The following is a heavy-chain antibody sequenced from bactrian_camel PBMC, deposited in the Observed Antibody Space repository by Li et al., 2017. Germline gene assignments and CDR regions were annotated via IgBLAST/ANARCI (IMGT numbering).Heavy chain of an antibody. J-gene: IGHJ4*01. CDR3: VKRPDRGNWYGYDH. D-gene: IGHD7*01. Sequence: VQLVESGGRLVQPGGSLRLSCAAPGVRDPNYYMGWFRQRPGKAREMVAQIQDDGAKHYDSTAKGRFTLSKDGAKNTLYLELNSLKTEHTAMYYCVKRPDRGNWYGYDHWGQGTQ. CDR1: GVRDPNYY. V-gene: IGHV3S53*01. CDR2: IQDDGAK.